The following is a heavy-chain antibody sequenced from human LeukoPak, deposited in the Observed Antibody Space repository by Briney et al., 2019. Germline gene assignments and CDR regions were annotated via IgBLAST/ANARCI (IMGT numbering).Heavy chain of an antibody. CDR1: GFTFGGYS. V-gene: IGHV3-7*01. Sequence: GGSLRLSCAASGFTFGGYSMTWVRQAPGKGLEWVANINLDGSDRFYVGFVKGRFTISRDNADNSLYLQMNSLGAEYTAVYYCGRVIAGAIDYWGQGTLVTVYS. CDR3: GRVIAGAIDY. CDR2: INLDGSDR. J-gene: IGHJ4*02. D-gene: IGHD6-13*01.